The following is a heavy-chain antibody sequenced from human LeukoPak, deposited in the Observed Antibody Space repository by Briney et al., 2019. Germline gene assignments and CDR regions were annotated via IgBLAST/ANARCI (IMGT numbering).Heavy chain of an antibody. Sequence: GGSLRLSCAASGFTFSSYWMHWVRQTPGKGLVWVSRIDNDGSGTSYADSVKGRFSISRDNSNNMVYLQMSSLRAEDTAVYYCVKGGTRSMEYFQHWGQGTLVTVSS. V-gene: IGHV3-74*01. J-gene: IGHJ1*01. CDR3: VKGGTRSMEYFQH. CDR2: IDNDGSGT. D-gene: IGHD2-8*01. CDR1: GFTFSSYW.